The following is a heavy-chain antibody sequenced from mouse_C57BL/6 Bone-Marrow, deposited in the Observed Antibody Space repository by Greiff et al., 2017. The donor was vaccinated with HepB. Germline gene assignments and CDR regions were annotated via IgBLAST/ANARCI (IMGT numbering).Heavy chain of an antibody. CDR1: GFTFSDYG. Sequence: EVKLMESGGGLVKPGGSLKLSCAASGFTFSDYGMHWVRQAPEKGLEWVAYISSGSSTIYYADTVKGRFTISRDNAKNTLFLQRTSLRSEDTAMYYCARHYYGSSWYFDVWGTGTTVTVSS. CDR3: ARHYYGSSWYFDV. CDR2: ISSGSSTI. J-gene: IGHJ1*03. V-gene: IGHV5-17*01. D-gene: IGHD1-1*01.